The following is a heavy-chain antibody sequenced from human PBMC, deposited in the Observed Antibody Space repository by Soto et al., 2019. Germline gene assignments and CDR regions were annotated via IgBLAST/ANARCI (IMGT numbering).Heavy chain of an antibody. V-gene: IGHV1-69*01. CDR1: GGTFSSYA. CDR2: IIPIFGTA. J-gene: IGHJ6*02. CDR3: ASHETPYKGFYYYYYGMDV. D-gene: IGHD1-20*01. Sequence: QVQLVQSGAEVKKPGSSVKVSCKASGGTFSSYAISWVRQAPGQGLEWMGGIIPIFGTANYAQKFQGRVTIPADESTSTAYMELSSLRSEDTAVYYCASHETPYKGFYYYYYGMDVWGQGTTVTVSS.